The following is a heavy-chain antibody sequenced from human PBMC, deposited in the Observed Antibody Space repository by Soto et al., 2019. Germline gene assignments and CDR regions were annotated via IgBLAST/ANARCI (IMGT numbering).Heavy chain of an antibody. CDR2: IYPGDFDT. J-gene: IGHJ4*02. V-gene: IGHV5-51*01. CDR3: ARRPQKAYDPIDY. CDR1: GYKFSAYW. Sequence: PGESLKISCLTSGYKFSAYWIAWVRQRPGKGLEWMGIIYPGDFDTRYSPSFEGQVTISVDRSTNTAHLQWNSLKASDTAMYYCARRPQKAYDPIDYWGQGTRVTVS. D-gene: IGHD1-1*01.